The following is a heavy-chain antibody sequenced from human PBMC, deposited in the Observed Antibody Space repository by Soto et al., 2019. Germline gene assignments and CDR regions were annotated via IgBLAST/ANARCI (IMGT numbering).Heavy chain of an antibody. CDR3: AHRRVAVAATNWFDP. J-gene: IGHJ5*02. Sequence: QITLKESGPTLVKPTQTPTLTCTFSGFSLSTSGVGVGWIRQPPGKALEWLALIYWDDDKRYSPSLKSRLTITKDTSKNQVVLTMTNMDPVDTATYYCAHRRVAVAATNWFDPWGQGTLVTVSS. V-gene: IGHV2-5*02. CDR1: GFSLSTSGVG. CDR2: IYWDDDK. D-gene: IGHD6-19*01.